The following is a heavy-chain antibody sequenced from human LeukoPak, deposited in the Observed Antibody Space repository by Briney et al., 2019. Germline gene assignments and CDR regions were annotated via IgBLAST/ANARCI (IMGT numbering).Heavy chain of an antibody. CDR2: ISYDGGNK. D-gene: IGHD5-12*01. Sequence: PGKSLRLSCAASGFTFSNFAMHWVRQSPGKGLEWVAVISYDGGNKFYADSVKGRITSSRDNSKNTLYLQMNSLRPEDTAVYYCARTHSGYDADAFDIWGQGTMVTVSS. V-gene: IGHV3-30*04. J-gene: IGHJ3*02. CDR1: GFTFSNFA. CDR3: ARTHSGYDADAFDI.